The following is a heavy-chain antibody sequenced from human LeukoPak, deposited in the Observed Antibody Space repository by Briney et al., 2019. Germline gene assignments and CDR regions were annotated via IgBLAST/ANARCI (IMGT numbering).Heavy chain of an antibody. CDR3: ARPEWYSSSLDAFDI. J-gene: IGHJ3*02. CDR1: GFTFSTYG. V-gene: IGHV3-30-3*01. D-gene: IGHD6-6*01. CDR2: ISYDGSNK. Sequence: QPGGSLRLSCAASGFTFSTYGMHWVRQAPGKGLEWVAAISYDGSNKYYADSVKGRFTISRDNSKNTLYLQMNSLRAEDTAVYYCARPEWYSSSLDAFDIWGQGTMVTVSS.